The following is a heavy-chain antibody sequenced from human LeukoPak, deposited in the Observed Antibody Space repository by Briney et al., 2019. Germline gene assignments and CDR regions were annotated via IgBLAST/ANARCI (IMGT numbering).Heavy chain of an antibody. V-gene: IGHV5-51*01. Sequence: GESPKISCKGSGYSFTNYWIGWVRQMPGKGLEWMGIMYPGDSDTRYSPSFQGQVTISTDKSISTAYLQWSSLKASDTAMYYCARINYGDYGLYYFDYWGQGTLVTVSS. CDR1: GYSFTNYW. CDR2: MYPGDSDT. D-gene: IGHD4-17*01. CDR3: ARINYGDYGLYYFDY. J-gene: IGHJ4*02.